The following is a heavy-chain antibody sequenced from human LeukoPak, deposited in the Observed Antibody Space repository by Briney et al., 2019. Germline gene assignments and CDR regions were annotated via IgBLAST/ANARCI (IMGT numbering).Heavy chain of an antibody. CDR3: VRGMYYYDSSTSAY. CDR2: IYYSGST. V-gene: IGHV4-59*01. J-gene: IGHJ4*02. CDR1: GGSISSYY. D-gene: IGHD3-22*01. Sequence: SETLSLTCTVSGGSISSYYWSWIRQPPGKGLEWIGYIYYSGSTNYNPSLKSRVTISVDTSKNQFSLKLSSVTAADTAVYYCVRGMYYYDSSTSAYWGQGTLVTVSS.